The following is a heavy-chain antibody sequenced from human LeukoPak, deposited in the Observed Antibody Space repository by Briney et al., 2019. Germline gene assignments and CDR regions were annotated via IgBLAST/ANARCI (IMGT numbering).Heavy chain of an antibody. CDR1: GFTFSSYE. CDR3: ARDRGYSYGYTP. CDR2: ISSSGNTI. D-gene: IGHD5-18*01. Sequence: PGGSLRLSCAASGFTFSSYEMNWVRQAPGKGLEWVSYISSSGNTIYYADSGKGRFTISRDNAKNSLFLQMNSLRAEDTALYYCARDRGYSYGYTPWGQGTLVTVSS. V-gene: IGHV3-48*03. J-gene: IGHJ5*02.